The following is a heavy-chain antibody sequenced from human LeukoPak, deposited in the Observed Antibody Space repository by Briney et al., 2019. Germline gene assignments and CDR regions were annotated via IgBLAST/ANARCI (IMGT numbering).Heavy chain of an antibody. J-gene: IGHJ3*01. D-gene: IGHD3-10*01. Sequence: GGSLRLSCAASGFTFSYYSMTWVRQAPGKGLEWVSAISGGADHTYYADSVRGRFTISRGNSQNFLYLQMNYLRAEDTALYYCAKDAVDASGRTNAFDVWGQGAMVTVSS. CDR3: AKDAVDASGRTNAFDV. V-gene: IGHV3-23*01. CDR1: GFTFSYYS. CDR2: ISGGADHT.